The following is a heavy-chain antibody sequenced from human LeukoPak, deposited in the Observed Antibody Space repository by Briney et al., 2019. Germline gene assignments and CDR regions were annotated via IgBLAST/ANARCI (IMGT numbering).Heavy chain of an antibody. CDR1: GFTFSSYA. CDR3: WKYEGYHYQGNDY. D-gene: IGHD1-1*01. J-gene: IGHJ4*01. V-gene: IGHV3-23*01. CDR2: ISSSGGST. Sequence: GGSLRLSCAASGFTFSSYAMNWVRQAPGKGLEWVSAISSSGGSTYYADSVKGRFTISRDNSKNTLYLQMNSLRAEDTAVYYCWKYEGYHYQGNDYWGHGTLVTVSS.